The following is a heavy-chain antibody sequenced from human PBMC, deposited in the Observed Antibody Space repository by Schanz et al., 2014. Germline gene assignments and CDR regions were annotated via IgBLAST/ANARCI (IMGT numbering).Heavy chain of an antibody. CDR1: GFSVSTNY. CDR3: ARGYSNIWSPMAY. CDR2: IYIHSVST. D-gene: IGHD6-13*01. J-gene: IGHJ4*02. Sequence: EVQLVESGGGLLQPGGSLRLSCAVSGFSVSTNYMSWVRQAPGKGLEWVSTIYIHSVSTNYADSVKGRFTITRDIAKNSLSLQMNSLRAEDTAVYYCARGYSNIWSPMAYWGQGTLVAVSS. V-gene: IGHV3-53*01.